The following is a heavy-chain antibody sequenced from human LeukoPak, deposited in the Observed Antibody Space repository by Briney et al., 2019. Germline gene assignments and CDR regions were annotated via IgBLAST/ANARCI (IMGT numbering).Heavy chain of an antibody. CDR1: GFTFSSYA. CDR2: ISNDGTNK. V-gene: IGHV3-30-3*01. Sequence: PGRSLRLSCAASGFTFSSYAMHWVRQAPGKGLEWVAVISNDGTNKYYTDSVKGRFTISRDNSKNTLYLQMNSLRAEDTAVYYCARSYYMPLPDYWGQGTLVTVSS. J-gene: IGHJ4*02. D-gene: IGHD3-10*01. CDR3: ARSYYMPLPDY.